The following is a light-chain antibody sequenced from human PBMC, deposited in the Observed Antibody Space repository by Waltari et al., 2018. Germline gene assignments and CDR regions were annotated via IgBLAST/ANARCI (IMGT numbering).Light chain of an antibody. J-gene: IGLJ3*02. CDR1: SPNLGSNY. V-gene: IGLV1-47*01. CDR3: ASWDGSLSGRV. Sequence: QSVLTQPPSASATPGQRVLISCSGSSPNLGSNYVYWYQQIPGTAPKLRIYKNDQRPSGVPDRFSGSKSGTSASLAISGLRSEDEADYFCASWDGSLSGRVFGGGTKLTVL. CDR2: KND.